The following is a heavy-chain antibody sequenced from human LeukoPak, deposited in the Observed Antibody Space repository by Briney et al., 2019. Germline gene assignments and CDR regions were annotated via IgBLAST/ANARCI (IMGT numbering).Heavy chain of an antibody. J-gene: IGHJ5*02. V-gene: IGHV4-39*01. CDR2: IYYSGST. CDR3: ARGPFIVVVPAAKVWFDP. CDR1: GGSISSSSYY. D-gene: IGHD2-2*01. Sequence: SETLSLTCTVSGGSISSSSYYWGWIRQPPGKGLEWIGSIYYSGSTYYNPSLKSRVTISVDTSKNQFSLKLSPVTAADTAVYYCARGPFIVVVPAAKVWFDPWGQGTLVTVSS.